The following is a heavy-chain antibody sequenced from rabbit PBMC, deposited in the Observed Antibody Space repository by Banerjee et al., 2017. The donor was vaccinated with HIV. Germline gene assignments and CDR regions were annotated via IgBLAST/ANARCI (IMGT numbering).Heavy chain of an antibody. CDR2: IYTGIGST. D-gene: IGHD6-1*01. CDR1: GFSFSSDYD. Sequence: QSLEESGGDLVKPGASLTLTCKASGFSFSSDYDMCWVRQAPGKGLEWIACIYTGIGSTDYATWAKGRFTISKTSSTTVTLQLSSLTAADTATYFCARDVDSYVPFNLWGQGTLVTVS. V-gene: IGHV1S40*01. J-gene: IGHJ4*01. CDR3: ARDVDSYVPFNL.